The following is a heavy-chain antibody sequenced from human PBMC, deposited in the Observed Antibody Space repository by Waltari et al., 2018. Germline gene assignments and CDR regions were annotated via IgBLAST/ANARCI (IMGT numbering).Heavy chain of an antibody. D-gene: IGHD3-22*01. CDR2: SIEKANSYTT. CDR1: RFSFSDHY. V-gene: IGHV3-72*01. J-gene: IGHJ6*02. CDR3: ASYDFDSRGYTYGMDV. Sequence: EVQLVESGGGLVQPGGSLRLSCAASRFSFSDHYIDWVRQAPGKGLEWVGRSIEKANSYTTEFAASVKGRFTISRDDSKKSLYLQMDSLKTEDTAVYYCASYDFDSRGYTYGMDVWGQGTTVTVSS.